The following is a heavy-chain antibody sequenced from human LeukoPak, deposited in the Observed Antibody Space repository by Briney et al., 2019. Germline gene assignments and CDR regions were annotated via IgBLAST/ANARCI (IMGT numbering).Heavy chain of an antibody. CDR3: AKLTGTSGPPFDY. CDR2: ISSDGTST. CDR1: GFTFGSYW. V-gene: IGHV3-74*01. D-gene: IGHD1-7*01. J-gene: IGHJ4*02. Sequence: PGGSLRLSCAASGFTFGSYWMHWVRQAPGKGLVWVSRISSDGTSTSYADSVKGRFTISRDNAKNTLYLQMNSLRAEDTAMYYCAKLTGTSGPPFDYWGQGTLVTVSS.